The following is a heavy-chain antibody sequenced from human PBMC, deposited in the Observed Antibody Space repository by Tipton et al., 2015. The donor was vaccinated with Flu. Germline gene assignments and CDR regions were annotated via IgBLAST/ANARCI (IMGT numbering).Heavy chain of an antibody. CDR2: ISGSGGST. Sequence: LRLSCAASGFTFSSYAMSWVRQAPGKGLEWVSAISGSGGSTYYADSVKGRFTISRDNSKNTLYLQMNSLRAEDTAVYYCAKDGLGNSNPRDFDNWGQGTLVTVSS. J-gene: IGHJ4*02. CDR3: AKDGLGNSNPRDFDN. V-gene: IGHV3-23*01. CDR1: GFTFSSYA. D-gene: IGHD1-1*01.